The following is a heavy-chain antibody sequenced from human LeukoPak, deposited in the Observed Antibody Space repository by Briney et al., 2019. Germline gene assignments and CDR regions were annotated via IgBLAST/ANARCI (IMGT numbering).Heavy chain of an antibody. Sequence: GGFLRLSCAASGFTFSSYGMHWVRQAPGKGLEWVAFIRYDGSNKYYADSVKGRFTISRDNSKNTLYLQMNSLRAEDTAVYYCAKNGRDYYYMDVWGKGTTVTISS. V-gene: IGHV3-30*02. CDR2: IRYDGSNK. CDR3: AKNGRDYYYMDV. D-gene: IGHD2-8*01. J-gene: IGHJ6*03. CDR1: GFTFSSYG.